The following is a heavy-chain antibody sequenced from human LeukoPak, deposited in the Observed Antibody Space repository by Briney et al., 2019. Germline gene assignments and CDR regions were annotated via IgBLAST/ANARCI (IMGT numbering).Heavy chain of an antibody. J-gene: IGHJ5*02. CDR3: AKDRVSPGFNWFDP. V-gene: IGHV3-23*01. D-gene: IGHD2/OR15-2a*01. CDR2: INGRGDNT. Sequence: GGSLRLSCAASGVIISSYAMSWVCQAPGKGLEWVSAINGRGDNTYYADFAKGRFTISRDNSKSTEYLQMNSLRTEDTAVYYCAKDRVSPGFNWFDPWGQGTLVTVSS. CDR1: GVIISSYA.